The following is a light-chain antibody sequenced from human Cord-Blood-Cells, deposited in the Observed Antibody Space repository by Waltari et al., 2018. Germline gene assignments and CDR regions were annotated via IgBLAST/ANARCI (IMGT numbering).Light chain of an antibody. Sequence: DIQMTQSPSSLSASVGDRVTITCRASQSISSYLNWHQQKPGKAPKLLIYAASSLQSGVPSRFSGSGSGTDFTLTISSLQPEDFATYYCQQSYSTLWGTFGQGTKLEIK. CDR2: AAS. V-gene: IGKV1-39*01. CDR3: QQSYSTLWGT. CDR1: QSISSY. J-gene: IGKJ2*02.